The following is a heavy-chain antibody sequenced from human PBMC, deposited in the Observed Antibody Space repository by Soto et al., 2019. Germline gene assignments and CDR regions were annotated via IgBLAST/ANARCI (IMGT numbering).Heavy chain of an antibody. J-gene: IGHJ4*02. CDR3: AKGGWDYYGSGSYYGADY. D-gene: IGHD3-10*01. CDR2: ISGSGGST. V-gene: IGHV3-23*01. CDR1: GFTFSSYA. Sequence: GGSLRLSCAASGFTFSSYAMSWVRQAPGKGLEWVSAISGSGGSTYYADSVKGRFTISRDNSKNTLYLQMNSLRAEDTAVYYCAKGGWDYYGSGSYYGADYWGQGTLVTVSS.